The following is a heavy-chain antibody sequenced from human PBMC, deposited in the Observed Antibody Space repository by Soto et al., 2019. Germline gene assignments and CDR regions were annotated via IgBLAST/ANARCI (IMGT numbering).Heavy chain of an antibody. CDR2: FRGSGDDGTT. CDR3: AKKVNCGSGSQYFDY. J-gene: IGHJ4*02. V-gene: IGHV3-23*01. D-gene: IGHD3-10*01. CDR1: GFTFSSYS. Sequence: EVQLLESGGGLVQPGGSLRLSCAASGFTFSSYSMSWVRQAPGKGLEWVSGFRGSGDDGTTYYADSVKGRFTISRDNSKNMLFLQMNSLRAEDTAIYYCAKKVNCGSGSQYFDYWGQGTLVTVS.